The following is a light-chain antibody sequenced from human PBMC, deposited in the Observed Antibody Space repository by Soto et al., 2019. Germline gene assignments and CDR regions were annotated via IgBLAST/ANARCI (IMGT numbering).Light chain of an antibody. J-gene: IGKJ1*01. Sequence: DIVMTQSPDSLAVSLGERATINCKSSQSVLYSSNNKNYLAWYHQKPGQPPKLLIYWASTRESGVPARFSGSGSGTDFTLTISSLQAEDVGIYYCQQYSSLPWTFGQGTKVDIK. CDR3: QQYSSLPWT. V-gene: IGKV4-1*01. CDR2: WAS. CDR1: QSVLYSSNNKNY.